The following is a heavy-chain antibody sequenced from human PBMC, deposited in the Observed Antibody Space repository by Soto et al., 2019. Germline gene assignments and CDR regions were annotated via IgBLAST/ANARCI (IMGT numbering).Heavy chain of an antibody. CDR3: ARDRDWAFDY. Sequence: GGSLRLSCAASGFTFDIYAMSWVRQAPGKGLEWVSAISGSGGGTYYADSVKGRFTVSRDNTQNSLFLLMNSLRAEDTAVYYCARDRDWAFDYWGQGTLVTVSS. J-gene: IGHJ4*02. CDR2: ISGSGGGT. V-gene: IGHV3-23*01. D-gene: IGHD3-9*01. CDR1: GFTFDIYA.